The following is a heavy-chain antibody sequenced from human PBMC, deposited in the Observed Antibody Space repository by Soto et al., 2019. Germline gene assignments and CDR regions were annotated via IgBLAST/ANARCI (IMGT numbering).Heavy chain of an antibody. V-gene: IGHV1-8*01. J-gene: IGHJ4*02. CDR2: MNPNSGNT. CDR3: ARSQDAESLIDY. CDR1: GYTFTSYD. Sequence: ASVKVSCKASGYTFTSYDINWVRQATGQGLEWMGWMNPNSGNTGYAQKFQGRVTMTRNTSISTAYMELSSLRSDDTAVYYCARSQDAESLIDYWGQGTLVTVSS.